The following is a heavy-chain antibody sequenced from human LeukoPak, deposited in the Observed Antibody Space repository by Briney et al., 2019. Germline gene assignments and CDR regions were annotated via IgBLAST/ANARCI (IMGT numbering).Heavy chain of an antibody. CDR3: GKHGSASDY. V-gene: IGHV3-30*02. Sequence: GGSLRLSCAASGFIFSSYGMHWVRQAPGKGLEWVAYIRPDESDKYYADSVKGRFIISRDNSKNTLYMQMNSLGTEDTAVYYCGKHGSASDYWGQGTLVTVSS. D-gene: IGHD2-15*01. J-gene: IGHJ4*02. CDR1: GFIFSSYG. CDR2: IRPDESDK.